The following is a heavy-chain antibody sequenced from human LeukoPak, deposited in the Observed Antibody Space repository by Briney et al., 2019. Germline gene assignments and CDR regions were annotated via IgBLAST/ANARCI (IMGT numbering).Heavy chain of an antibody. Sequence: PGGSLRLSCEGSGFSFTTHHINWVRQAPGQGLEWVAVMRSGDGDTTYADSVRGRFTISRDNSKNRLDLQMNSLRPEDTAVYYCVRDFPENWQLVPLLDYWGQGTLVTVSS. D-gene: IGHD6-6*01. CDR1: GFSFTTHH. V-gene: IGHV3-23*01. J-gene: IGHJ4*02. CDR3: VRDFPENWQLVPLLDY. CDR2: MRSGDGDT.